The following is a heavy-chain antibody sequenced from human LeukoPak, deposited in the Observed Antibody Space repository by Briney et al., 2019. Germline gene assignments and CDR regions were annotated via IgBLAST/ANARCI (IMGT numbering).Heavy chain of an antibody. J-gene: IGHJ3*02. CDR3: ARQASMTTPPFDI. Sequence: PGGSLRLSCAASGFTFSNYWLHWVRQAPGKGLVWVSHINNYGSDTTYADSVTGRFTISRDNAKNTLYLQMNSLRAEDTAVYYCARQASMTTPPFDIWGQGAMVTVSS. V-gene: IGHV3-74*01. D-gene: IGHD2-15*01. CDR1: GFTFSNYW. CDR2: INNYGSDT.